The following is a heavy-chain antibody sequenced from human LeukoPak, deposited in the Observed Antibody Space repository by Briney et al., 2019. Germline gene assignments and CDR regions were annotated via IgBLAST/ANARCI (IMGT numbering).Heavy chain of an antibody. CDR2: ISGSGDNT. CDR3: ARRIVGPSSGGDY. Sequence: GGSLRLSCAASGFTFSTYGMTWVRQAPGKGLEWVSGISGSGDNTWYADSVKGRYTISRDNAKNSLYLQMNSLRVEDTAVYYCARRIVGPSSGGDYWGQGTPVTVSA. D-gene: IGHD1-26*01. J-gene: IGHJ4*02. V-gene: IGHV3-23*01. CDR1: GFTFSTYG.